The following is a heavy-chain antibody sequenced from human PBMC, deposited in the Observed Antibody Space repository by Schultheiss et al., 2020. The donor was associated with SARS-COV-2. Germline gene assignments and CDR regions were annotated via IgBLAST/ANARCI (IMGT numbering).Heavy chain of an antibody. CDR2: IYYSGST. V-gene: IGHV4-61*08. D-gene: IGHD4-17*01. J-gene: IGHJ4*02. CDR3: ARAGYGDYKASYFDY. CDR1: GGSISSGGYY. Sequence: GSLRLSCTVSGGSISSGGYYWSWIRQHPGKGLEWIGYIYYSGSTNYNPSLKSRVTISVDTSKNQFSLKLSSVTAADTAVYYCARAGYGDYKASYFDYWGQGTLVTVSS.